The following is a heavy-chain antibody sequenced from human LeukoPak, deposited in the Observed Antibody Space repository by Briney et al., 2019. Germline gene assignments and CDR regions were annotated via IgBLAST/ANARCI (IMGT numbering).Heavy chain of an antibody. D-gene: IGHD5-24*01. V-gene: IGHV3-23*01. J-gene: IGHJ5*02. Sequence: GGSLRLSCAASGFTFSSYAMSWVRQAPGKGLEWVLAISGSGGSTYYADSVKGRFTISRDNSKNTLYLQMNSLRAEDTAVYYCAKGGYNFNWFDPWGQGTLVTVSS. CDR1: GFTFSSYA. CDR3: AKGGYNFNWFDP. CDR2: ISGSGGST.